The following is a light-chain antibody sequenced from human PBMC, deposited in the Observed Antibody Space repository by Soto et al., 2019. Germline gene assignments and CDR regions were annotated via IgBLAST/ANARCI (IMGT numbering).Light chain of an antibody. J-gene: IGKJ4*01. CDR1: QGISSY. V-gene: IGKV1-8*01. CDR2: AAS. CDR3: QQDYSYPPLT. Sequence: AIRMTQSPSSFSASTGDRVTITCRASQGISSYLAWYQQKPGKAPKLLIYAASTLQSGVPSRFSGSGSGTDFTPTIIGLQSEDFATYYCQQDYSYPPLTFGGGTKVEIK.